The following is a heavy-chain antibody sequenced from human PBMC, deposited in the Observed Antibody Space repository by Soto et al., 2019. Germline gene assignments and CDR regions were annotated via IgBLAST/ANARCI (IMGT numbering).Heavy chain of an antibody. CDR2: IGGRGGTI. V-gene: IGHV3-23*01. D-gene: IGHD3-10*01. CDR1: GFTFSNFA. Sequence: PGGTLRLSCAASGFTFSNFAMSWVRQAPGKGLEWVSYIGGRGGTILYADSVKGRFAISRDNSKNTLYLQANSLRAEDTAVYYCARDPYGAGSFHYYYGMDVWGQGTTVTSP. CDR3: ARDPYGAGSFHYYYGMDV. J-gene: IGHJ6*02.